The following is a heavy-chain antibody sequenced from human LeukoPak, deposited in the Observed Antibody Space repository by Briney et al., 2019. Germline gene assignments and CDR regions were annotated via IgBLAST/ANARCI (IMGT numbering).Heavy chain of an antibody. V-gene: IGHV3-21*01. D-gene: IGHD4-17*01. CDR2: ISSSSSYI. J-gene: IGHJ4*02. CDR1: GFTFSSYS. CDR3: ARDTRPYGDYVNY. Sequence: GGSLRLSCAASGFTFSSYSMNWVRQAPGKGLEWVSSISSSSSYIYYADSVKGRFTISRDNAKNSLYLQMNSLRAEDTAVYYWARDTRPYGDYVNYWGQGTLVTVSS.